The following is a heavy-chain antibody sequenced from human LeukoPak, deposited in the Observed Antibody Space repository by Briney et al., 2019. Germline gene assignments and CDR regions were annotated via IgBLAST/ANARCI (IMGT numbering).Heavy chain of an antibody. J-gene: IGHJ4*02. CDR2: IYYSGST. V-gene: IGHV4-39*07. D-gene: IGHD6-19*01. CDR3: ARDSVEWGSSGLDY. CDR1: GGSISSSSYY. Sequence: SETLSLTCTVPGGSISSSSYYWGWIRQPPGKGLEWIGSIYYSGSTYYNPSLKSRVTISVGTSKNQFSLKLSSVTAADTAVYYCARDSVEWGSSGLDYWGQGTLVTVSS.